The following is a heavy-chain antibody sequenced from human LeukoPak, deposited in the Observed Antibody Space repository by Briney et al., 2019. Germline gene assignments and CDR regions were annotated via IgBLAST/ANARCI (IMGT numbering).Heavy chain of an antibody. CDR2: ISSSSSYI. CDR1: GFPFSSYS. V-gene: IGHV3-21*06. CDR3: ARDHQEYCSGGSCTSFDY. D-gene: IGHD2-15*01. Sequence: GESLRLSCATSGFPFSSYSMNWVRQAPGKGLEWVSSISSSSSYIYYADSLKGRFTISRDNAKNSLSLQMNSLRAEDTAVYYCARDHQEYCSGGSCTSFDYWGQGTLVTVSS. J-gene: IGHJ4*02.